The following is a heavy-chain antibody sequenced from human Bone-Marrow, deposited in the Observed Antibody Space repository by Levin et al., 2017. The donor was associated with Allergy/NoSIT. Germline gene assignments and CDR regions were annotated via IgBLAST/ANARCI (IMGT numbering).Heavy chain of an antibody. Sequence: GGSLRLSCAASGFTFSSYGMHWVRQAPGKGLEWVAVIWYDGSNKYYADSVKGRFTISRDNSKNTLYLQMNSLRAEDTAVYYCARDRGCGGDCYSPYYYYYGMDVWGQGTTVTVSS. CDR3: ARDRGCGGDCYSPYYYYYGMDV. V-gene: IGHV3-33*01. CDR1: GFTFSSYG. D-gene: IGHD2-21*02. CDR2: IWYDGSNK. J-gene: IGHJ6*02.